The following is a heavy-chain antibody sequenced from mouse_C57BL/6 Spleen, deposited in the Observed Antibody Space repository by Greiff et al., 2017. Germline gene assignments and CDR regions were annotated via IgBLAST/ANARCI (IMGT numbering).Heavy chain of an antibody. Sequence: EVKVEESGPGLVKPSQSLSLTCSVTGYSITSGYYWNWIRQFPGNKLEWMGYISYDGSNNYNPSLKNRISITRDTSKNQFFLKLNSVTTEDTATYYCAREMRLRPLDYWGQGTTLTVSS. CDR1: GYSITSGYY. CDR3: AREMRLRPLDY. J-gene: IGHJ2*01. CDR2: ISYDGSN. D-gene: IGHD2-4*01. V-gene: IGHV3-6*01.